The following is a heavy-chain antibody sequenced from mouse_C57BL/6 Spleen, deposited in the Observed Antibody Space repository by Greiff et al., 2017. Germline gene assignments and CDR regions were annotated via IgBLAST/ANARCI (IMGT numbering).Heavy chain of an antibody. Sequence: QVQLQQPGAELVKPGASVKLSCKASGYTFTSYWMHWVKQRPGQGLEWIGMIHPNSGSTNYNEKFKSKATLTVDKSSSTAYMQLSSLTSEDSAVYYCAKGGSYCCGSSYPFDYWGQGTTLTVSS. J-gene: IGHJ2*01. CDR2: IHPNSGST. CDR1: GYTFTSYW. D-gene: IGHD1-1*01. CDR3: AKGGSYCCGSSYPFDY. V-gene: IGHV1-64*01.